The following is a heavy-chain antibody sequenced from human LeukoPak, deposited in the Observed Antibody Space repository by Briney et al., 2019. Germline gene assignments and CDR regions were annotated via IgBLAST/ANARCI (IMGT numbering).Heavy chain of an antibody. CDR2: IYYSGST. D-gene: IGHD1-14*01. V-gene: IGHV4-59*01. CDR3: ARVRYGYNWFDP. J-gene: IGHJ5*02. Sequence: SETLSLTCTVSGGSISSYYWSWIRQPPGKGLEWIGYIYYSGSTNYNPSLKSRVTISVDTSKNQFSLKLSSVTAADTAVYYCARVRYGYNWFDPWGQGTLVTVSS. CDR1: GGSISSYY.